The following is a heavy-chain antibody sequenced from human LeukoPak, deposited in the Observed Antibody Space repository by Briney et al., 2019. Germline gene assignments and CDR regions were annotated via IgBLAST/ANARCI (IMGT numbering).Heavy chain of an antibody. CDR2: IYYSGST. D-gene: IGHD6-19*01. J-gene: IGHJ4*02. CDR3: ARQQWLAHLDFDY. V-gene: IGHV4-39*01. Sequence: SETLSLTCTVSGGSISSSSYYWGWIRQPPGEGLEWIGSIYYSGSTYYNPSLKSRVTISVDTSKNQFSLKLTSVTAADTAIYYCARQQWLAHLDFDYWGQGTLVTVSS. CDR1: GGSISSSSYY.